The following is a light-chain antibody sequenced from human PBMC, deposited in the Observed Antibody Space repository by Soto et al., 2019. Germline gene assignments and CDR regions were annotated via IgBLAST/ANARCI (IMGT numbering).Light chain of an antibody. Sequence: QSALTQPASVSGSPGQSITISCTGTSSDVGSYNVVSWYQQHPGKAPKLMIYEGSKRPSGVSNRFSGSKSGNTASLTISGLQPEDEADYYCCSYAGSSTFYVFGTGTKLTVL. CDR3: CSYAGSSTFYV. CDR2: EGS. CDR1: SSDVGSYNV. J-gene: IGLJ1*01. V-gene: IGLV2-23*03.